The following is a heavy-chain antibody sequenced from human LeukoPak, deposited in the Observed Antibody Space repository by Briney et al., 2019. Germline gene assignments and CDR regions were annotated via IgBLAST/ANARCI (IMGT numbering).Heavy chain of an antibody. Sequence: ASVKVSCTVSGYTLTELSMHWVRQAPGKGLEWMGGFDPEDGETIYAQKFQGRVTMTEDTSTDTAYMELSSLRSEDTAVYYCAARGGATMPGYYYYYGMDVWGQGTTVTVSS. CDR3: AARGGATMPGYYYYYGMDV. CDR2: FDPEDGET. J-gene: IGHJ6*02. D-gene: IGHD5-12*01. V-gene: IGHV1-24*01. CDR1: GYTLTELS.